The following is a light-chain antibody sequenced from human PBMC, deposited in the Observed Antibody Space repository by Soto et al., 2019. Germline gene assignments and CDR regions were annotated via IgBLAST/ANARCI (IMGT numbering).Light chain of an antibody. CDR3: QHYNNWPPWT. V-gene: IGKV3-15*01. Sequence: EIVMTQSPATLSVSPGERATLSCRASQSVSSNLAWYQQQPGQAPRLLIYGASTRATGISARFSGSGSGTEFTLTISSLQSEDFAVYYCQHYNNWPPWTFGQGTKVEIK. J-gene: IGKJ1*01. CDR1: QSVSSN. CDR2: GAS.